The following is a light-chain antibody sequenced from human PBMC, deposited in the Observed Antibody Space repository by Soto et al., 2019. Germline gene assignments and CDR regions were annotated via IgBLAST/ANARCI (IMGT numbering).Light chain of an antibody. Sequence: DLQMTQSPSSLSASVGDRVTISCQASQDIINYLNWYQQKPGKAPKLLISDASNLEVGVPSRFSGSGSGTDFTFTITSLQPEDIATYYCQQYDNLPRTFGQGTKVEIK. J-gene: IGKJ1*01. CDR3: QQYDNLPRT. CDR2: DAS. V-gene: IGKV1-33*01. CDR1: QDIINY.